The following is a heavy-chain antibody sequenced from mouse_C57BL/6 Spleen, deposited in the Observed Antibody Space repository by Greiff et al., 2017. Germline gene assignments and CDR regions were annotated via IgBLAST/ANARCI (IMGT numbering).Heavy chain of an antibody. V-gene: IGHV1-64*01. Sequence: QVQLQQSGAELVKPGASVKLSCKASGYTFTSYWMHWVKQRPGQGLEWIGMIHPNSGSTNYNEKFKSKATLTVDKSSSTAYMQLSSLTSEDSAVYYCARRDVYYDYDGEAWFAYWGQGTLVTVSA. D-gene: IGHD2-4*01. J-gene: IGHJ3*01. CDR2: IHPNSGST. CDR1: GYTFTSYW. CDR3: ARRDVYYDYDGEAWFAY.